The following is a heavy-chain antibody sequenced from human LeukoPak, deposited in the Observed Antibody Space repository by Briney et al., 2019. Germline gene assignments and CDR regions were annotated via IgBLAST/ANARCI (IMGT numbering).Heavy chain of an antibody. V-gene: IGHV4-31*03. D-gene: IGHD3-16*02. J-gene: IGHJ4*02. CDR1: GGSLSSGGYY. CDR3: ARAYYDYVWGSYRPQQYFDY. CDR2: IYYSGST. Sequence: SQTLSLTCIVSGGSLSSGGYYWRWIRQHPGKGLEWIGYIYYSGSTYYNPSLKTRVTISVDTSKNQFSLKLSSVTAADTAVYYCARAYYDYVWGSYRPQQYFDYWGQGTLVTVSS.